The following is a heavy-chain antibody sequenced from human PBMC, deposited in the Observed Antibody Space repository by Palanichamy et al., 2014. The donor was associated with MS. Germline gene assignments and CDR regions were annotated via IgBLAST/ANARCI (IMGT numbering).Heavy chain of an antibody. CDR1: GYRFSDYY. Sequence: QVHLVQSGTEVMKPGASVKVSCETSGYRFSDYYMHWVRQAPGQGLEWMGWINPDSGYTTYARNFQGRVTMTRDTSSSTAFMSLSRLTSDDTAVYYCAVDLTDSSFNQWGQGTLTIVSA. CDR2: INPDSGYT. J-gene: IGHJ4*02. CDR3: AVDLTDSSFNQ. D-gene: IGHD3-22*01. V-gene: IGHV1-2*02.